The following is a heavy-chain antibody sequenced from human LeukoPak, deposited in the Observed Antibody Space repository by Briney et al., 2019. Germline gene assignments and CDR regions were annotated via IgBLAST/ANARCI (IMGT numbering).Heavy chain of an antibody. CDR1: GGSINNYY. CDR3: ARFSQYYDSPTHYPDY. CDR2: IYYTGST. D-gene: IGHD3-16*01. J-gene: IGHJ4*02. V-gene: IGHV4-59*08. Sequence: SETLSLTCTVSGGSINNYYWSWVRQPPGAGLEWLAYIYYTGSTNYNPSLKTRLTISVDTSKNQFSLRPNSVTAADTAVYYCARFSQYYDSPTHYPDYWGQGILVTVSS.